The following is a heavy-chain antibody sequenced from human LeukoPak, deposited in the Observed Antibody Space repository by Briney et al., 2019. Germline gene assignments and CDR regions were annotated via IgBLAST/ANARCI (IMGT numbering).Heavy chain of an antibody. J-gene: IGHJ3*02. CDR3: ARAVVPAAALPDAFDI. D-gene: IGHD2-2*01. V-gene: IGHV3-20*04. CDR1: GFTFDDYG. CDR2: INWNGGST. Sequence: PGGSLGLSCAASGFTFDDYGMSWVRQAPGKGLEWVSGINWNGGSTGYADSVKGRFTISRDNAKNSLYLQMNSLRAEDTALYYCARAVVPAAALPDAFDIWGQGTMVTVSS.